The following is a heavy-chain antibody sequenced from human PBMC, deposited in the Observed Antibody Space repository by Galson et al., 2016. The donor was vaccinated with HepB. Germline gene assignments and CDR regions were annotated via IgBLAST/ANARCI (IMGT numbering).Heavy chain of an antibody. CDR2: ISGSGYST. D-gene: IGHD2-15*01. Sequence: SLRLSCAASGFTFSSYAMSWVRQAPGKGLEWVSTISGSGYSTYYADSVKGRFTISRDNSKNTLYLQMNSLRAEDTAVYYCAKGWPPHPSGMDVWGQGTTVTVSS. CDR3: AKGWPPHPSGMDV. CDR1: GFTFSSYA. V-gene: IGHV3-23*01. J-gene: IGHJ6*02.